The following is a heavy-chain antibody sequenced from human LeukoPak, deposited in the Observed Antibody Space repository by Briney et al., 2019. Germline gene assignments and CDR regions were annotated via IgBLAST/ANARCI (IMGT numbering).Heavy chain of an antibody. V-gene: IGHV3-30-3*01. CDR1: GFTFSSYA. J-gene: IGHJ3*02. D-gene: IGHD2-21*02. Sequence: GGSLRLSCAASGFTFSSYAMHWVRLAPGKGLEWVAVISYDGSNKYYADSVKGRFTISRDNSKNTLYLQMNSLRAEDTAVYYCVRVELVVVTAWAAFDIWGQGTMVTVSS. CDR2: ISYDGSNK. CDR3: VRVELVVVTAWAAFDI.